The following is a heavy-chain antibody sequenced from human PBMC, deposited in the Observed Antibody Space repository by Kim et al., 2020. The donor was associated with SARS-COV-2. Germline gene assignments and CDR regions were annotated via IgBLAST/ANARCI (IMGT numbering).Heavy chain of an antibody. D-gene: IGHD4-17*01. V-gene: IGHV3-30*18. CDR1: GFTFSRYA. Sequence: GGSLRLSCAASGFTFSRYAMHWVRQAPGKGLEWVALISYDGSNKYYVDSVKGRFTISRDNSKNTLYLQMNSLRADDTAVYYCANGDPPNYWGQGTLVTVSS. CDR3: ANGDPPNY. CDR2: ISYDGSNK. J-gene: IGHJ4*02.